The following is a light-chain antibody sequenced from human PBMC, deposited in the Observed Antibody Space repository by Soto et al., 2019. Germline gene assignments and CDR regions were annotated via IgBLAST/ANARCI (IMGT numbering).Light chain of an antibody. CDR2: EVS. Sequence: QSVLTQPASVSLSPGQSITISGTGTNSDVGGYNYVSWYQQHPGKAPELMIYEVSHRPSGVSNRFSGSKSDNTASLTISGLQAEDEADYYCSSYTSISTLYVFGTGTKVTVL. CDR3: SSYTSISTLYV. V-gene: IGLV2-14*01. J-gene: IGLJ1*01. CDR1: NSDVGGYNY.